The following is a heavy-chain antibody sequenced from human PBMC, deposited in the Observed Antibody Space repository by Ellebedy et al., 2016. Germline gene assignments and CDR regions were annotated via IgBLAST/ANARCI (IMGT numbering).Heavy chain of an antibody. Sequence: SETLSLTCTVSGGSIGNYYWNWIRQSPGKGLEWIGYSHYSGTTNYNPSLKSRVTVTVDTSKNQFSLKLSSVTAADTAVYYCARSVWELLPFDYWGQGTLVTVSS. CDR1: GGSIGNYY. D-gene: IGHD1-26*01. CDR2: SHYSGTT. J-gene: IGHJ4*02. V-gene: IGHV4-59*12. CDR3: ARSVWELLPFDY.